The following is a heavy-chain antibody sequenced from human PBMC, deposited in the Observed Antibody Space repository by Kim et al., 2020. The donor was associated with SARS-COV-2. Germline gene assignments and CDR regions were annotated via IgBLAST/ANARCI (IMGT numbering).Heavy chain of an antibody. D-gene: IGHD6-13*01. J-gene: IGHJ6*02. V-gene: IGHV3-21*01. CDR2: ISSSSSYI. CDR1: GFTFSSYS. CDR3: ARERWGIAAAGIDYYYYGMDV. Sequence: GGSLRLSCAASGFTFSSYSMNWVRQAPGKGLEWVSSISSSSSYIYYADSVKGRFTISRDNAKNSLYLQMNSLRAEDTAVYYCARERWGIAAAGIDYYYYGMDVWGQGTTVTVSS.